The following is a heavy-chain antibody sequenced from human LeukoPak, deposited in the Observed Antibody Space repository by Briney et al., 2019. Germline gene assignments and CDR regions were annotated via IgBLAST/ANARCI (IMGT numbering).Heavy chain of an antibody. J-gene: IGHJ6*02. V-gene: IGHV3-49*04. CDR3: ARGPIQQWLYNGMDV. D-gene: IGHD5-18*01. CDR1: EFTFGDHA. Sequence: GGSLRLSCTASEFTFGDHAMGWVRQAPGKGLEWVGFIRSRAYGGTTEYAPAVKGRFLISRDDSKSIAYLHMNSLKTEDTAVYYCARGPIQQWLYNGMDVWGQGTTVSVSS. CDR2: IRSRAYGGTT.